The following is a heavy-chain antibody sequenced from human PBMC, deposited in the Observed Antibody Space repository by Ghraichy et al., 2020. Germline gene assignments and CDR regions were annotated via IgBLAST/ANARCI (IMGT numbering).Heavy chain of an antibody. CDR3: ARDPGYYFDY. CDR2: IKQDGSEK. J-gene: IGHJ4*02. CDR1: GFTFSSYW. V-gene: IGHV3-7*01. Sequence: GESLNISCAASGFTFSSYWMSWVRQAPGKGLEWVANIKQDGSEKYYVDSVKGRFTISRDNAKNSLYLQMNSLRAEDTAVYYCARDPGYYFDYWGQGTLVTVSS.